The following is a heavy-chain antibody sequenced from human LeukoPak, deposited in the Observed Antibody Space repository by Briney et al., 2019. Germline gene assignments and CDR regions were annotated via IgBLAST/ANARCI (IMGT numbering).Heavy chain of an antibody. CDR2: INHSGST. J-gene: IGHJ5*02. Sequence: PSETLSLTCAVDGGSFRGYSWTWIRQPPGKGLEWIGEINHSGSTNYNPSLKSRVTVSVDTSNNQFSLKLSSVTAADTAVYYCARDRKYYYDSSGYWVWFDPWGQGTLVTVSS. CDR3: ARDRKYYYDSSGYWVWFDP. V-gene: IGHV4-34*01. CDR1: GGSFRGYS. D-gene: IGHD3-22*01.